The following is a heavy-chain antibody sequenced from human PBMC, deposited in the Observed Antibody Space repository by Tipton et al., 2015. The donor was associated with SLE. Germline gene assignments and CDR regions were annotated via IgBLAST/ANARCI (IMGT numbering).Heavy chain of an antibody. V-gene: IGHV1-8*01. J-gene: IGHJ4*02. CDR3: ARRWDCSGGSCQGSFGY. CDR1: GYTFTSYD. Sequence: QSGAEVKKPGASVKVSCKASGYTFTSYDINWVRQATGQGLEWMGWMNPNSGDAGYALKFQGRVTMTRNISKSTAYMELSRLRSEDTAVYYCARRWDCSGGSCQGSFGYWGQGTLVTVSS. CDR2: MNPNSGDA. D-gene: IGHD2-15*01.